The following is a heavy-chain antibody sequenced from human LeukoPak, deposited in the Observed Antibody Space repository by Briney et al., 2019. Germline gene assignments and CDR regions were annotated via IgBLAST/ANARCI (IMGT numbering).Heavy chain of an antibody. J-gene: IGHJ4*02. CDR2: IYYSGST. D-gene: IGHD3-22*01. CDR3: ATLARMTYYYDSSGYYGNYY. CDR1: GDSITNSNYF. V-gene: IGHV4-39*01. Sequence: PSETLSLTCTVSGDSITNSNYFWGWIRQPPGNGLEWIGSIYYSGSTYYNPSLKSRVTISVDTSKNQFSLKLSSVTAADTAVYYCATLARMTYYYDSSGYYGNYYWGQGTLVTVSS.